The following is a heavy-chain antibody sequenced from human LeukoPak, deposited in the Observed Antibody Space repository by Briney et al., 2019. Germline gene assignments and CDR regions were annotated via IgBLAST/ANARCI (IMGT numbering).Heavy chain of an antibody. CDR3: ARGSAAGS. CDR2: IYYSGST. CDR1: GGSISSSSYY. V-gene: IGHV4-39*07. Sequence: SETLSLTCTVSGGSISSSSYYWGWIRQPPGKGLEWIGVIYYSGSTYYSPSLKSRVTISVDTSKNQFSLKLSSVTAADTAVYYCARGSAAGSWGQGTLVTVSS. D-gene: IGHD6-13*01. J-gene: IGHJ4*02.